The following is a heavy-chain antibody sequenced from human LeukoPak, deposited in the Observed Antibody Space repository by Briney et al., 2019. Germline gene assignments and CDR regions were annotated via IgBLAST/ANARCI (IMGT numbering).Heavy chain of an antibody. CDR1: GFTFSSYS. V-gene: IGHV3-21*01. CDR2: ISSSSSYI. Sequence: GGSLRLSCAASGFTFSSYSMNWVRQAPGKGLEWVSSISSSSSYIYYADSVKGRFTISRDNAKNSLYLQMNSLRAEDTAVYYCARGKVTGGYDILTGYYAFDYWGQGTLVTVSS. CDR3: ARGKVTGGYDILTGYYAFDY. D-gene: IGHD3-9*01. J-gene: IGHJ4*02.